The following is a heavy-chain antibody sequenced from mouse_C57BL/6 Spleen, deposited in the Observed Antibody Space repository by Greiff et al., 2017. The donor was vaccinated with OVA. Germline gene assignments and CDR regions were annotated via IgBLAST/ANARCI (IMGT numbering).Heavy chain of an antibody. J-gene: IGHJ2*01. Sequence: VQLQQSGAELVKPGASVKLSCTASGFNIKDYYMHWVKQRTEQGLEWIGRIDPEDGETKYAQKFQGKATITADKSSNTAYLQLSSLTSEDTAVYYCAQFITTVVAKGYWGQGTTLTVSS. CDR1: GFNIKDYY. V-gene: IGHV14-2*01. CDR2: IDPEDGET. D-gene: IGHD1-1*01. CDR3: AQFITTVVAKGY.